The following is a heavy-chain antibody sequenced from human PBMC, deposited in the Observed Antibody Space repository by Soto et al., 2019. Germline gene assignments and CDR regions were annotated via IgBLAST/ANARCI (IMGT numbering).Heavy chain of an antibody. D-gene: IGHD1-7*01. Sequence: QVQLVESGGGVVQPGRSLRLSCAASGFTFSSYGMHWVRQAPGKGLEWVAVISYDGSNKYYADSVKGRFTISRDNSKNTLYLQMNSLRAADTAVYYCAKETTGTTYYYYSMDVWGQGTTVTVSS. CDR3: AKETTGTTYYYYSMDV. V-gene: IGHV3-30*18. CDR2: ISYDGSNK. J-gene: IGHJ6*02. CDR1: GFTFSSYG.